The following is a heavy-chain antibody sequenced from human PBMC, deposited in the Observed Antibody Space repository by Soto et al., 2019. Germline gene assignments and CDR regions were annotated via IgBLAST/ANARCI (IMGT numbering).Heavy chain of an antibody. Sequence: SETLSLTCTVSGGSISSYYWSWIRQPPGKGLEWIGYIYYSGSTNYNPSLKSRVTISVDTSKNQFSLKLSSVTAADTAVYYCARAERNYGDPYYHYYGMDVWGQGTTVTVSS. CDR3: ARAERNYGDPYYHYYGMDV. V-gene: IGHV4-59*01. D-gene: IGHD4-17*01. CDR2: IYYSGST. J-gene: IGHJ6*02. CDR1: GGSISSYY.